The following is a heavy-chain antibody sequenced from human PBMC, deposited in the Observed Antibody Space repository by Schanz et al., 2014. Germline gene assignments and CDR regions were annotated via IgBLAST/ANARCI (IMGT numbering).Heavy chain of an antibody. CDR1: GFTFSDHY. CDR2: ISGTTTYT. CDR3: ARDRGYCSGGSCLTFDY. J-gene: IGHJ4*02. Sequence: QVQLVESGGGVVQPGRSLRLSCAASGFTFSDHYMDWVRQAPGKGLEWVSSISGTTTYTNYADSVKGRFTISRDNSKNTLYLQRNTLRAEDTAVYYCARDRGYCSGGSCLTFDYWGQGTLVTVAS. V-gene: IGHV3-11*06. D-gene: IGHD2-15*01.